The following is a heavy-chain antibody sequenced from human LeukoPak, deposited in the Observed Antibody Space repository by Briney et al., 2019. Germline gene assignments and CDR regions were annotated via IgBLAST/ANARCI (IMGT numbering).Heavy chain of an antibody. J-gene: IGHJ3*02. CDR1: GFTFTSYA. V-gene: IGHV3-30-3*01. D-gene: IGHD3-22*01. Sequence: GGSLRLSCAASGFTFTSYAMHWVRQAPGKGLEWVAVISYDGNNKYYADSVEGRFTFSRDNSKNTLYLQMNSLRAEDTAVYYCARGGGSTIIVAFDIWGQGTVVTVSS. CDR2: ISYDGNNK. CDR3: ARGGGSTIIVAFDI.